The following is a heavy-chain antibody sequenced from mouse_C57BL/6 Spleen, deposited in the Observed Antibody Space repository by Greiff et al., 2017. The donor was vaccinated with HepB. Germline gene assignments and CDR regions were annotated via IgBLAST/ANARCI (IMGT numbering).Heavy chain of an antibody. J-gene: IGHJ4*01. CDR3: ARREIYSSGYGLDY. CDR1: GYSFTDYN. D-gene: IGHD3-2*02. CDR2: INPNYGTT. V-gene: IGHV1-39*01. Sequence: VQLKQSGPELVKPGASVKISCKASGYSFTDYNMNWVKQSHGKSLEWIGVINPNYGTTSYNQKFKGKATLTVDQSSSTAYMQLNSLTSEDSAVYYCARREIYSSGYGLDYWGQGTSVTVSS.